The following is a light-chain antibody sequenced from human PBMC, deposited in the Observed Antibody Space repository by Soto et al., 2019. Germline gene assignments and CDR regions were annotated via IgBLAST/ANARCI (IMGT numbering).Light chain of an antibody. CDR3: QHYGIPPCT. CDR1: QSVSNNY. J-gene: IGKJ1*01. V-gene: IGKV3-20*01. Sequence: TLSVVAVSLNKGERATLSCRASQSVSNNYLAWYQQKPGQAPRLLLYGAYNRATGIPDRFSGSGSGTDFTLTISRLEPEDFALYYCQHYGIPPCTFGQVSIVDVK. CDR2: GAY.